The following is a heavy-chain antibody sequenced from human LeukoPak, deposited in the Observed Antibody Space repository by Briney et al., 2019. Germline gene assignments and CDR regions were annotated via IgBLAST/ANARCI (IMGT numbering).Heavy chain of an antibody. J-gene: IGHJ6*02. V-gene: IGHV4-4*07. D-gene: IGHD2-8*01. Sequence: SETLSLTCTVSAGSIRSYYWTWIRQPAGKGLEWIGRIYSSGSTNYNPSLKSRVTMSVDTSKNQFSLTLSSVTAADPAVYYCARDGMGYGTDYYYGMDVWGQGTTVTVSS. CDR3: ARDGMGYGTDYYYGMDV. CDR2: IYSSGST. CDR1: AGSIRSYY.